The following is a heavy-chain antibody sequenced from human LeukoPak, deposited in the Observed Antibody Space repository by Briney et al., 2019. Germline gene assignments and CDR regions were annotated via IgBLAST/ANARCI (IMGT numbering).Heavy chain of an antibody. J-gene: IGHJ4*02. V-gene: IGHV3-23*01. CDR2: ICGSGGST. Sequence: GGSLRLSCAASGFTFNNYAMTWVRQAPGKGLEWVSAICGSGGSTYYADSVKGRFTISRDNSKDTLYLQMNSLRAEDTAEYYCAKGRGGSCYSGLDYWGQGTLVTVSS. D-gene: IGHD2-15*01. CDR1: GFTFNNYA. CDR3: AKGRGGSCYSGLDY.